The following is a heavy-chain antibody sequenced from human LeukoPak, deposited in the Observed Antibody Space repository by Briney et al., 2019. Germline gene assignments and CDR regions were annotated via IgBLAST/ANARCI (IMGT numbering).Heavy chain of an antibody. CDR3: ARDVDYGSGSYYKDSNWFDP. J-gene: IGHJ5*02. Sequence: SSETLSLTCTVSGGSISSYYWSWIRQPPGKGLEWIGYIYYSGSTNYNPSLKSRVTISVDTSKNQFSLKLSPVTAADTAVYYCARDVDYGSGSYYKDSNWFDPWGQGTLVTVSS. D-gene: IGHD3-10*01. CDR1: GGSISSYY. CDR2: IYYSGST. V-gene: IGHV4-59*01.